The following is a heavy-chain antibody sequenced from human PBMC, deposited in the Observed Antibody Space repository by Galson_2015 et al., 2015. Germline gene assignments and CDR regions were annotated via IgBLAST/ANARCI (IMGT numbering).Heavy chain of an antibody. V-gene: IGHV3-48*03. D-gene: IGHD1-7*01. CDR1: GFSFSSYA. CDR2: ISGSGSTL. Sequence: SLRLSCAASGFSFSSYAMSWVRQAPGKGLEWVSYISGSGSTLYYADSVKGRFTISRDNAKNSLYLQMNSLRAEDTAVYYCARVYNWNYAVYYYYMDVWGKGTTVTVSS. CDR3: ARVYNWNYAVYYYYMDV. J-gene: IGHJ6*03.